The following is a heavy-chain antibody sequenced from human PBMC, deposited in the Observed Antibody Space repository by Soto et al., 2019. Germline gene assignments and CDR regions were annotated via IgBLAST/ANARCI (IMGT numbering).Heavy chain of an antibody. Sequence: QVQLQQWGAGLLKPSETLSLTCAVYGGSFSGYYWSWIRQPPGKGLEWIGEINHSGSTNYHPSLKSRVNISVDTSKNQFSLKLSSVTAADTAVYYCTRVKKLYGNYDYWGQGTLVTVSS. J-gene: IGHJ4*02. CDR3: TRVKKLYGNYDY. CDR2: INHSGST. V-gene: IGHV4-34*01. CDR1: GGSFSGYY. D-gene: IGHD4-17*01.